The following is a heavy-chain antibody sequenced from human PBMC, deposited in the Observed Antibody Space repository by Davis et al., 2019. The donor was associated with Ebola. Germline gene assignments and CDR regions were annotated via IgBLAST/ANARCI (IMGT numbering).Heavy chain of an antibody. D-gene: IGHD3-22*01. CDR2: IYYSGST. Sequence: GSLSLTCTVSGGSISSYYWSWIRQPPGKGLEWIGYIYYSGSTNYNPSLKSRVTISVDTSKNQFSLKLSSVTAADTAVYYCAISFYFDSSGYLDYWGQGTLVTVSS. V-gene: IGHV4-59*08. CDR1: GGSISSYY. CDR3: AISFYFDSSGYLDY. J-gene: IGHJ4*02.